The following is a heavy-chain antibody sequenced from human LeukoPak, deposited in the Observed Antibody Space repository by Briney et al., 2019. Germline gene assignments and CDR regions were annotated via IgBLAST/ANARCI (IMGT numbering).Heavy chain of an antibody. Sequence: SVKVSCKASGGTFGSYAISWVRQAPGQGLEWMGGIIPIFGAPNYAQKFQGRVTITADESTSTAYMELSSLRSEDTAVYYCASTWIQLWQESYYFDYWGQGTLVTVSS. CDR3: ASTWIQLWQESYYFDY. CDR1: GGTFGSYA. J-gene: IGHJ4*02. D-gene: IGHD5-18*01. V-gene: IGHV1-69*13. CDR2: IIPIFGAP.